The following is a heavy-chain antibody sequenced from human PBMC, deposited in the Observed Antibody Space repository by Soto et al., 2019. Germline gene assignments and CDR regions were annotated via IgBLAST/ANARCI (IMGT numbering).Heavy chain of an antibody. CDR1: GYSFTTYC. CDR3: ASHESGSDYVLISANTHADY. V-gene: IGHV5-51*01. CDR2: IFPGDSDT. J-gene: IGHJ4*02. D-gene: IGHD1-26*01. Sequence: SLKTSCKHPGYSFTTYCIGWVRLMPWKGLPRMGIIFPGDSDTRYSTSFQGQVTISADRSISTAYLQWTSLKASDTAMYYCASHESGSDYVLISANTHADYWGQAILVT.